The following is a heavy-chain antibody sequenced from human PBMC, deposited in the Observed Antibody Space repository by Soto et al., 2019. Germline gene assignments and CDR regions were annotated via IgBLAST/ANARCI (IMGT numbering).Heavy chain of an antibody. CDR1: GGSISSGGYS. J-gene: IGHJ4*02. D-gene: IGHD1-26*01. CDR3: AAGGGIPRYY. V-gene: IGHV4-30-2*01. CDR2: IYHSGST. Sequence: QLQLQESGSGLVKPSQTLSLTCAVSGGSISSGGYSWSWILQPPGKGLEWIGYIYHSGSTYYNPSLMSRVTISVDTSKNQFSLKLSSVTAADTAVYCCAAGGGIPRYYWGQGTLVTVSS.